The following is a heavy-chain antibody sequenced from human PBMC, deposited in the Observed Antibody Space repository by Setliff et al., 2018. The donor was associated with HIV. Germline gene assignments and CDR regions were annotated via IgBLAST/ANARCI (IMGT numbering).Heavy chain of an antibody. CDR1: GYSFSTYW. CDR3: ARNHLNYASGNTKTSGAYYFDS. J-gene: IGHJ4*02. CDR2: IYPDDSDA. V-gene: IGHV5-51*01. Sequence: GESLTISCKGSGYSFSTYWIAWVRQMPGRGLEVMGLIYPDDSDAIYNPSFQGQVTISADKSISTAYLQWSSLKASDSAIFYCARNHLNYASGNTKTSGAYYFDSWGQGTLVTVSS. D-gene: IGHD3-10*01.